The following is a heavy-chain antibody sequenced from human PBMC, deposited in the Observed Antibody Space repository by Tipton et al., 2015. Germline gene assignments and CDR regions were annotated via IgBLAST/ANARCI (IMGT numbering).Heavy chain of an antibody. D-gene: IGHD3-9*01. Sequence: TLSLTCTVSGGSINNNYWSWIRQPPGKGLEYMGYVFHNGDSNYNPSLKSRVSMSVDTSKNQISLKLTSATAADTAVYYCACQDYDSLTRDYQTVDYWGQGTLVTVSS. CDR2: VFHNGDS. CDR1: GGSINNNY. CDR3: ACQDYDSLTRDYQTVDY. J-gene: IGHJ4*02. V-gene: IGHV4-59*01.